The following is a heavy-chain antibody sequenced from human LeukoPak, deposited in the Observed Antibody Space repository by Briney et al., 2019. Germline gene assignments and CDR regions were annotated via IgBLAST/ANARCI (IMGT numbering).Heavy chain of an antibody. CDR1: GGTFSSYS. J-gene: IGHJ6*02. CDR3: ARISLGAIWGYYYGMDV. V-gene: IGHV1-69*13. D-gene: IGHD1-26*01. Sequence: ASVKVSCKASGGTFSSYSISWVRQATGQGLEWMGGIIPIFDTADYAQKFQGRVTITADESTSTAYMELSSLRSEDTAVFYCARISLGAIWGYYYGMDVWGQGTTVTVSS. CDR2: IIPIFDTA.